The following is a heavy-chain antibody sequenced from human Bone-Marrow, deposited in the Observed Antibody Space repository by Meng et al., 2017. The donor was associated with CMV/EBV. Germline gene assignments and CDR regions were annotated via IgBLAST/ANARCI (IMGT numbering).Heavy chain of an antibody. CDR1: GFTFSDYG. D-gene: IGHD3-22*01. CDR2: IFYDGNNE. V-gene: IGHV3-33*03. CDR3: AKESDDDSGFVFDS. J-gene: IGHJ4*02. Sequence: GGSLRLSCAASGFTFSDYGMHWVRQAPGKGLEWVAVIFYDGNNEDYADSVQGRFTISRDNSRNTLNLQMDSLRAEDTAVYYCAKESDDDSGFVFDSWGRGTLVTVSS.